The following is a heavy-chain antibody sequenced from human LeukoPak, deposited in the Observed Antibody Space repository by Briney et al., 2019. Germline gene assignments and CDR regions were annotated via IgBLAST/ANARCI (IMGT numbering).Heavy chain of an antibody. CDR3: ARGSSGWPYQDAFDI. J-gene: IGHJ3*02. D-gene: IGHD6-19*01. Sequence: GASVKVSCKAAGYTFTDYYMHWVRQAPGQGLEWMGWINPNSGGTNYAQKFQGRVTMTRDTSISTAYMELSRLRSEDTAVCYCARGSSGWPYQDAFDIWGQGTMVTVSS. CDR2: INPNSGGT. CDR1: GYTFTDYY. V-gene: IGHV1-2*02.